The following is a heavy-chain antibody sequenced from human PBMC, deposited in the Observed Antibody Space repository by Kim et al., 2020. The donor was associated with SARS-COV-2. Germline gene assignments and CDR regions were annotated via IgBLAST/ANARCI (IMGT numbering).Heavy chain of an antibody. J-gene: IGHJ4*02. CDR3: AKDVVRLGELSSPFDY. V-gene: IGHV3-9*01. D-gene: IGHD3-16*02. Sequence: SVKGRVTISRDNAKNSLYLQMNSLRAEDTALYYCAKDVVRLGELSSPFDYWGQGTLVTVSS.